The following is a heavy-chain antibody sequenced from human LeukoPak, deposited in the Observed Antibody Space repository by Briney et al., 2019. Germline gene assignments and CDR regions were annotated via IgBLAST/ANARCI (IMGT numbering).Heavy chain of an antibody. CDR2: IFYTGVT. CDR3: ARDRGGRTGYASGDYDF. D-gene: IGHD3-9*01. Sequence: SETLSLTCAVSDFSISRGFYWAWIRQSPGKGLEWIGIIFYTGVTYYDPSLKSRVTLSVDTSKNQFSLNVASVTAAATAVYYCARDRGGRTGYASGDYDFWGQGILVTVSS. V-gene: IGHV4-38-2*02. J-gene: IGHJ4*02. CDR1: DFSISRGFY.